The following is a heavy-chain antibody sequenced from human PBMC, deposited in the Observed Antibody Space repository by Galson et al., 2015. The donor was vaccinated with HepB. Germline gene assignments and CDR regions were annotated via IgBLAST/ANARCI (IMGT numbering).Heavy chain of an antibody. D-gene: IGHD2-15*01. CDR3: AKDGIMVANNPYHLHY. CDR2: ITSSGGNS. Sequence: SLRLSCAASGFSFTRYAMTWVRQAPGKGLEWVSSITSSGGNSYYTDSVKGRFTVSRDNSKNTLLLQLNSLRAEDTAMYFCAKDGIMVANNPYHLHYGGQGTLFTVPS. CDR1: GFSFTRYA. V-gene: IGHV3-23*01. J-gene: IGHJ4*02.